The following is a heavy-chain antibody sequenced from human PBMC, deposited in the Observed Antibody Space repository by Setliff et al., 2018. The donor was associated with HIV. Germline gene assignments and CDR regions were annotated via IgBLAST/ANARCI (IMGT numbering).Heavy chain of an antibody. D-gene: IGHD6-13*01. CDR1: GGSLSNYY. CDR2: VYFSGST. Sequence: PSETLSLTCTVSGGSLSNYYWSWIRQSPGKGLVWVGYVYFSGSTEYNPSLRGRVTISVDTSKNQPSLKLTSVTAADTAVYYCVRGGYSSTWYYYYYMDVWGKGTTVTVSS. V-gene: IGHV4-59*01. CDR3: VRGGYSSTWYYYYYMDV. J-gene: IGHJ6*03.